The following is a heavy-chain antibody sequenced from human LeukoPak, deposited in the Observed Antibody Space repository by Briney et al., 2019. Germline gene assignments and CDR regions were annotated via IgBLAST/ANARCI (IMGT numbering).Heavy chain of an antibody. Sequence: SETLSLTCTVSGGSISSSSYYWGWIRQPPGKGLEWIGSIYYSGSTYYNPSLKSRVTISVDTSKNQFSLKLSSVTAADTAVYCCARGVTPRGIAVAGSSYFDYWGQGTLVTVSS. J-gene: IGHJ4*02. D-gene: IGHD6-19*01. CDR2: IYYSGST. CDR1: GGSISSSSYY. CDR3: ARGVTPRGIAVAGSSYFDY. V-gene: IGHV4-39*01.